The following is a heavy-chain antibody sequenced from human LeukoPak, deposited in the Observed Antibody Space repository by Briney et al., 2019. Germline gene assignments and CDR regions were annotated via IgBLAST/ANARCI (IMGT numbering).Heavy chain of an antibody. CDR2: ISPHKDRS. V-gene: IGHV1-18*04. CDR1: GYTFINYG. Sequence: ASVKVSCKASGYTFINYGINWVRQAPGQGLEWMAYISPHKDRSHYAQNFQGRVAMTTDTSTTTAYMELSSLRSDDTAIYYCARVRGAGYMDVWGNGTTVIISS. D-gene: IGHD3-16*01. CDR3: ARVRGAGYMDV. J-gene: IGHJ6*03.